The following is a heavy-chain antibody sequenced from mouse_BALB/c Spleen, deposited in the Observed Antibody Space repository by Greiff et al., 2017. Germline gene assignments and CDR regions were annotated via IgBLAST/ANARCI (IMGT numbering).Heavy chain of an antibody. CDR3: ARGRSTMTYYFDY. CDR2: IYPGDGDT. J-gene: IGHJ2*01. Sequence: VKLMESGAELVRPGSSVKISCKASGYAFSSYWMNWVKQRPGQGLEWIGQIYPGDGDTNYNGKFKGKATLTADKSSSTAYMQLSSLTSEDSAVYFCARGRSTMTYYFDYWGQGTTLTVSS. D-gene: IGHD2-4*01. CDR1: GYAFSSYW. V-gene: IGHV1-80*01.